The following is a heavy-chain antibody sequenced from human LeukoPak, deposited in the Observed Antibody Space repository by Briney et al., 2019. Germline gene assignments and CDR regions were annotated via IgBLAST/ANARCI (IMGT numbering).Heavy chain of an antibody. CDR3: ARDPGSGYEEHFDY. Sequence: SVKVSCKASGGTFSSYAISWVRQAPGQGLEWMGGIIPIFGTANYAQEFQGRVTITADKSTSTAYMELSSLRAEDTAVYYCARDPGSGYEEHFDYWGQGTLVTVSS. V-gene: IGHV1-69*06. J-gene: IGHJ4*02. D-gene: IGHD5-12*01. CDR1: GGTFSSYA. CDR2: IIPIFGTA.